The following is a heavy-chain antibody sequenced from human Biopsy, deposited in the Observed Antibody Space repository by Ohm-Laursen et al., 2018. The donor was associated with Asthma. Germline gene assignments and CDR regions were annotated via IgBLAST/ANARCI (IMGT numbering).Heavy chain of an antibody. J-gene: IGHJ5*02. D-gene: IGHD2-15*01. CDR1: GYTFTDYA. Sequence: ASVKVSCKASGYTFTDYAISWVRQAPGQGLEWMGWISGYNGDTKFAQNVKGRLSLTTDTSTSTAYMELRSLTSDDTAVYYCVRDKVVVVPGSKGPTDWFDPWGQGTLVTVSS. V-gene: IGHV1-18*04. CDR3: VRDKVVVVPGSKGPTDWFDP. CDR2: ISGYNGDT.